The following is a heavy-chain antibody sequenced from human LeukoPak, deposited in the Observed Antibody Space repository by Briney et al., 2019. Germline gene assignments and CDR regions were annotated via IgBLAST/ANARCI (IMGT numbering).Heavy chain of an antibody. Sequence: PGGSLRLSCAASGFTFSSYSMNWVRQAPGKGLEWVSSISSNNNYIYYADSMKGRFTISRDNAKNSLYLQMNSLRAEDTAVYYCARDLRPGGMDVWGQGTTVTVSS. J-gene: IGHJ6*02. CDR1: GFTFSSYS. CDR3: ARDLRPGGMDV. CDR2: ISSNNNYI. D-gene: IGHD1-1*01. V-gene: IGHV3-21*01.